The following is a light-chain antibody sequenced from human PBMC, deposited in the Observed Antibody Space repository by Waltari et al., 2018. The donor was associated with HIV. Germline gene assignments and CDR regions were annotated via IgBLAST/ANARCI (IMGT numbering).Light chain of an antibody. J-gene: IGLJ3*02. Sequence: QSALTQPPSASGSPGQSVTIPCTGTSSDVGGYNSVPWYQQHPGKAPKLVIYEASKRPSGGPDRFSGSKSGSTASLTVSGLQAEDEAEYYCSSYAGSNNRWVFGGGTKLTVL. CDR3: SSYAGSNNRWV. CDR2: EAS. CDR1: SSDVGGYNS. V-gene: IGLV2-8*01.